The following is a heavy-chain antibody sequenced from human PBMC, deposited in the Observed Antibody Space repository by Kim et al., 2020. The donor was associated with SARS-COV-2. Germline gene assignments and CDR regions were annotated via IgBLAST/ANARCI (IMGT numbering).Heavy chain of an antibody. CDR3: AREGPEEGLLQYRGEAPDAFDI. CDR2: IYSGGST. V-gene: IGHV3-53*01. D-gene: IGHD4-4*01. CDR1: GFTVSSNY. J-gene: IGHJ3*02. Sequence: GGSLRLSCAASGFTVSSNYMSWVRQAPGKGLEWVSVIYSGGSTYYADSVKGRFTISRDNSKNTLYLQMNSLRAEDTAVYYCAREGPEEGLLQYRGEAPDAFDIWGQGTMVTVSS.